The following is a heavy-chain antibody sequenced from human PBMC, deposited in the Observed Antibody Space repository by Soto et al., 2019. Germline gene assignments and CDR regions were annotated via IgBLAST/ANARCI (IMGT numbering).Heavy chain of an antibody. CDR2: ISTHNGKT. CDR1: GYTCSKNG. CDR3: ARSLQLGIGHWFDP. Sequence: QVQLVQSGAELRKPGASVKVSCKTSGYTCSKNGISWVRQATGQGLEWMGWISTHNGKTHYARRFQGSVTLTTDTATSTAHTELRTLSSDDTAVYYCARSLQLGIGHWFDPWGQGTLVTVSS. V-gene: IGHV1-18*01. D-gene: IGHD6-13*01. J-gene: IGHJ5*02.